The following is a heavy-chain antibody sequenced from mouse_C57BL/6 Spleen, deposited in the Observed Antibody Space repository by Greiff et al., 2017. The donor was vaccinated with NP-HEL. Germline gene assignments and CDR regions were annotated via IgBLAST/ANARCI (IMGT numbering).Heavy chain of an antibody. D-gene: IGHD2-5*01. CDR3: ARETYYSNYVGAMDY. J-gene: IGHJ4*01. Sequence: EVQVVESGGGLVKPGGSLKLSCAASGFTFSSYAMSWVRQTPEKRLEWVATISDGGSYTYYPDNVKGRFTISRDNAKNNLYLQMSHLKSEDTAMYYCARETYYSNYVGAMDYWGQGTSVTVSS. CDR1: GFTFSSYA. V-gene: IGHV5-4*01. CDR2: ISDGGSYT.